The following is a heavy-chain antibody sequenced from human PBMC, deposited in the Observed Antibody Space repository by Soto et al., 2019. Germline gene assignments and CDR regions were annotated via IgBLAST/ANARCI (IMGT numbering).Heavy chain of an antibody. Sequence: QVQLVQSGAEVRKPGASVKVSCKASGYTFTSCDINWVRQAAGQGLEWMGWVNPKNGDTGYAQKFQGRVTMTANTSLSTAYLDLNSLRSDDTALYFCARGRGWRDYWGQGTLVSVSS. CDR3: ARGRGWRDY. J-gene: IGHJ4*02. V-gene: IGHV1-8*01. CDR2: VNPKNGDT. CDR1: GYTFTSCD. D-gene: IGHD6-19*01.